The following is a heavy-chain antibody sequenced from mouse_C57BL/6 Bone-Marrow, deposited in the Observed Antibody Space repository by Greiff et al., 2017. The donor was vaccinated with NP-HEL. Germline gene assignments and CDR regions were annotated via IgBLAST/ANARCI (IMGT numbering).Heavy chain of an antibody. D-gene: IGHD3-2*02. Sequence: EVQRVESGAELVRPGASVKLSCTASGFNIKDDYMHWVKQRPEQGLEWIGWIDPENGDTEYASKFQGKATITADTSSNTAYLQLSSLTSEDTAVYYCTTRAAQATGDYFDYWGQGTTLTVSS. CDR2: IDPENGDT. V-gene: IGHV14-4*01. CDR1: GFNIKDDY. CDR3: TTRAAQATGDYFDY. J-gene: IGHJ2*01.